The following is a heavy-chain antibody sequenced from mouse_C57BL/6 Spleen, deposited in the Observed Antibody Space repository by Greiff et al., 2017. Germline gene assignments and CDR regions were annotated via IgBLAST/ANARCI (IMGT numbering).Heavy chain of an antibody. V-gene: IGHV14-2*01. CDR3: ARYGCDGGYFDY. CDR2: IDPEDGET. CDR1: GFTFTDYY. Sequence: EVQLVESGAELVKPGASVKLSCTASGFTFTDYYMHWVKQRPEQGLEWIGRIDPEDGETKYAPKFQGKATITADTSSNTAYLQLSRLTSEDTAVYYCARYGCDGGYFDYWGQGTTLTVSS. J-gene: IGHJ2*01. D-gene: IGHD2-2*01.